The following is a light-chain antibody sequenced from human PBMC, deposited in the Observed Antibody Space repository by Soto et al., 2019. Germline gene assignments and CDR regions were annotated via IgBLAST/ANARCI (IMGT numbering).Light chain of an antibody. CDR3: HQRSDWFT. Sequence: EIVLTQSPATLSLSPGEGATLSCRAGQSVSSSVAWYQQKPGQAPRLLIYDASNRATGIPVRFSGSGSGTDFALTLSSLEPEDFAVYYCHQRSDWFTFGGGTKVEV. V-gene: IGKV3-11*01. J-gene: IGKJ4*01. CDR2: DAS. CDR1: QSVSSS.